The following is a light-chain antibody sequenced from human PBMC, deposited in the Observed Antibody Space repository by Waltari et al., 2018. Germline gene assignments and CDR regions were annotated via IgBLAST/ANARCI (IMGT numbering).Light chain of an antibody. CDR3: SSYTSSLYV. J-gene: IGLJ1*01. V-gene: IGLV2-14*01. CDR1: RSDGGGYNS. Sequence: QSALTPPASVSGSPGQSITISCTGTRSDGGGYNSVSWYQQHPGKAPKLMIYEVSNRPSGVSKRFSGSKSGNTASLTISGLQAEDEADYYCSSYTSSLYVFGTGTKVTVL. CDR2: EVS.